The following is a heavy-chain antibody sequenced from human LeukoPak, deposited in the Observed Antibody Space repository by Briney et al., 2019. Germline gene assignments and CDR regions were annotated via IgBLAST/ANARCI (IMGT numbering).Heavy chain of an antibody. CDR3: ARQGYGSGSSTLDY. V-gene: IGHV4-38-2*02. Sequence: SETLSLTCTVSGYSINSGYYWGWIRQPPRKGLEWIGSIYYSGSTYYNPSLKSRVTISVDTSKNQFSLKLSSVTAADTAVYYCARQGYGSGSSTLDYWGQGTLVTVSS. CDR2: IYYSGST. D-gene: IGHD3-10*01. J-gene: IGHJ4*02. CDR1: GYSINSGYY.